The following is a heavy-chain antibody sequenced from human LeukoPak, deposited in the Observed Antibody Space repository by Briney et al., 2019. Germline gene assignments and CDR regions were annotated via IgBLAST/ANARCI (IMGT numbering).Heavy chain of an antibody. V-gene: IGHV3-30*03. D-gene: IGHD1-26*01. CDR1: GFTFSSYG. CDR2: ISYDGSNK. CDR3: ASDLVGATPTTYFDY. Sequence: PGGSLRLSCAASGFTFSSYGMHWVRQAPGKGLEWVAVISYDGSNKYYADSVKGRFTISRDNSKNTLYLQMNSLRAEDTAVYYCASDLVGATPTTYFDYWGQGTLVTVSS. J-gene: IGHJ4*02.